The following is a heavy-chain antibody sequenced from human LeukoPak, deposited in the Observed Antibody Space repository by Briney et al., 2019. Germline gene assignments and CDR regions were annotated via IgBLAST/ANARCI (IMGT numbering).Heavy chain of an antibody. CDR2: VYYSGST. J-gene: IGHJ4*02. CDR1: GGSVSGYY. Sequence: SETLSLTCVVSGGSVSGYYWGWVRQPPGRGLEWIGYVYYSGSTNYNPSFKSRITISVDTSRNQFSLQLSSVTAADTAVYYCARDLGYCTNGVCHTRFDYWGQETLVAVSS. D-gene: IGHD2-8*01. CDR3: ARDLGYCTNGVCHTRFDY. V-gene: IGHV4-59*02.